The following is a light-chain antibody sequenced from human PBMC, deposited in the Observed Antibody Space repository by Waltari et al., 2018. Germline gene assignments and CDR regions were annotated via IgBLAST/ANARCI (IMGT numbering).Light chain of an antibody. CDR1: SRDVGASQY. Sequence: QSALTQPRSVSGSPGQSVTISCTGTSRDVGASQYVSWFQQHPGGAPKLLIFDVTERPSGVRDRFSGSKSANTASLTISGLQPDDEADYYCCSYAGTYTYVFGPGTSVTVL. CDR2: DVT. V-gene: IGLV2-11*01. CDR3: CSYAGTYTYV. J-gene: IGLJ1*01.